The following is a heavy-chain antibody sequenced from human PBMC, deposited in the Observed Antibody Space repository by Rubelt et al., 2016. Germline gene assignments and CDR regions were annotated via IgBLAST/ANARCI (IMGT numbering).Heavy chain of an antibody. V-gene: IGHV1-2*06. CDR3: ARESSSGWYIDY. D-gene: IGHD6-19*01. CDR1: GYTFTGYY. J-gene: IGHJ4*02. CDR2: INPNSGGT. Sequence: QVQLVQSGAEVKKPGASVKVSSKASGYTFTGYYMHWVRQAPGQGLEWVGRINPNSGGTNYAQKFQGRVTMTRDTSITTAYMELSRLRSDDTAVFYCARESSSGWYIDYWGQGTLVTVSS.